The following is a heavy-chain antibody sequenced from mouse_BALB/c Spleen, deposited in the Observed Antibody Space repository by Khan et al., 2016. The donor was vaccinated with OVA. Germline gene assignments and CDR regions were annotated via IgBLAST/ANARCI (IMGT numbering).Heavy chain of an antibody. Sequence: EVQLLESGGGIVKPGGSLKLSCAASGFTFSDYYMYWVRQTPEKRLEWVATISDGGVYTYYPDSVKGRFTISRVDAKNNLYLQVNSLKSEDSAMYYCARGYYGDPFSYWGQGTLVTVSA. CDR1: GFTFSDYY. CDR2: ISDGGVYT. V-gene: IGHV5-4*02. J-gene: IGHJ3*01. D-gene: IGHD2-13*01. CDR3: ARGYYGDPFSY.